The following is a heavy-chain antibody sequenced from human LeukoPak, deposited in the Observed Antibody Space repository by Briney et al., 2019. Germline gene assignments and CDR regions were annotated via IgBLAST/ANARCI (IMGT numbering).Heavy chain of an antibody. V-gene: IGHV1-2*02. CDR2: INPNSGGT. CDR1: GYTFTGYY. J-gene: IGHJ6*03. Sequence: ASVKVSCKASGYTFTGYYMHWVRQAPGQGLEWMGWINPNSGGTNYAQKFQGRVTMPRDTSISTAYMELSRLRSDDTAVYYCARGSGNYDFWSGRDYYYYMDVWGKGTTVTVSS. D-gene: IGHD3-3*01. CDR3: ARGSGNYDFWSGRDYYYYMDV.